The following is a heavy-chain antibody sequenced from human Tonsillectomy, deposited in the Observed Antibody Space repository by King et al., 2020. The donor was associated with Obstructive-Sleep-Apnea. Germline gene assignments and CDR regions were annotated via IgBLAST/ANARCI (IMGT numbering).Heavy chain of an antibody. D-gene: IGHD3-10*01. CDR2: IYYIGSS. CDR1: GGSISTSS. J-gene: IGHJ5*02. V-gene: IGHV4-59*01. Sequence: QLQESCPGLLKPSETLYLTCTVSGGSISTSSWSWLRQPPGKRLEWIGYIYYIGSSNYNPSLKRRVSSSVDTSKNQFSLKLTSVTAADTAVYYCARSPYGSGIIDYFDPWGQGTLVTVSS. CDR3: ARSPYGSGIIDYFDP.